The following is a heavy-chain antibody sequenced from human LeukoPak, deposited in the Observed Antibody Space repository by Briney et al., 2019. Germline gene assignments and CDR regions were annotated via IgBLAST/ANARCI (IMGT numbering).Heavy chain of an antibody. CDR3: ARGFPPRIYYDSSGYYSYFFDY. D-gene: IGHD3-22*01. J-gene: IGHJ4*02. CDR1: GGTFSSYG. Sequence: ASVKVSCKASGGTFSSYGISWVRQAPGQGLEWMGWISAYNGNTNYAQKLQGRVTMATDTSTSTAYMELRSLRSDDTALYYCARGFPPRIYYDSSGYYSYFFDYWGQGTLVTVSS. V-gene: IGHV1-18*01. CDR2: ISAYNGNT.